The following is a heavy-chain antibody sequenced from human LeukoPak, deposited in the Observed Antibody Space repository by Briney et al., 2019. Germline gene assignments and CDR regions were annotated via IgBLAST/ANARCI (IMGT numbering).Heavy chain of an antibody. J-gene: IGHJ4*02. V-gene: IGHV3-23*01. D-gene: IGHD4-17*01. Sequence: GRSLRLSCAASRFTFSNYAMSWVRQAPGKGLEWVSAISDSGGNTFYADSVKGRFTISRDNSKNTLYLQMNSLRAEDTAVYYCATDYGDSPAYWGQGTLVTVSS. CDR3: ATDYGDSPAY. CDR2: ISDSGGNT. CDR1: RFTFSNYA.